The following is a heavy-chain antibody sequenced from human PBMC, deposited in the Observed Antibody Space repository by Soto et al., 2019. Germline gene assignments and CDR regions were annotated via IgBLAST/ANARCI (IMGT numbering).Heavy chain of an antibody. CDR2: IKSETNGGTT. J-gene: IGHJ4*02. CDR3: ATALPWCFRCLDY. V-gene: IGHV3-15*01. D-gene: IGHD2-8*01. CDR1: RLTFSNSS. Sequence: SLTLACAACRLTFSNSSITCVSLAPGKGLEWVGRIKSETNGGTTDYAAPVKGRFTISRDDSKNTLYLQMNSLKTEDTAVYYCATALPWCFRCLDYWGQ.